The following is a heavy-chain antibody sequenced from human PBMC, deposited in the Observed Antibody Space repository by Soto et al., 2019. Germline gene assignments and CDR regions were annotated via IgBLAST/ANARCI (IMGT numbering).Heavy chain of an antibody. V-gene: IGHV3-30-3*01. CDR2: ISYDGSNK. J-gene: IGHJ6*02. D-gene: IGHD6-19*01. CDR3: ARDGYSSGLNEGYYYGMDV. CDR1: GFTFSSYA. Sequence: PGGSLRLSCAASGFTFSSYAMHWVRQAPGKGLEWVAVISYDGSNKYYADSVKGRFTISRDNSKNTLYLQMNSLRAEDTAVYYCARDGYSSGLNEGYYYGMDVWGQGTTVTVSS.